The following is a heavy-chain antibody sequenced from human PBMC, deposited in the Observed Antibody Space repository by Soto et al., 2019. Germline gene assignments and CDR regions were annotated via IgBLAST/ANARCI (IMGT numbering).Heavy chain of an antibody. V-gene: IGHV4-59*08. CDR2: IYSSATT. CDR3: ARGFRGVYFDF. CDR1: GGSISNSY. Sequence: SDTLSLTCTVSGGSISNSYWSWIRQSPGKGLEWIGYIYSSATTYYNPSLKSRLTISIDTSKNQFSLKLSSVTAADTAMYFCARGFRGVYFDFWGQGTLVTVS. J-gene: IGHJ4*02. D-gene: IGHD3-10*01.